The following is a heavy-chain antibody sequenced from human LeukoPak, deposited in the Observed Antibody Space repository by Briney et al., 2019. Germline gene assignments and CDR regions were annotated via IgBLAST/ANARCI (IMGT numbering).Heavy chain of an antibody. J-gene: IGHJ2*01. CDR1: GFTFSSYT. Sequence: AGSPRLSCAASGFTFSSYTMNWVRQGPGKGLEWVSSISSSSTYINYADSLKGRFTISRDNAEKSLYLQMNSLRDEDTAVYYCARAVVMVRGGSGYFDLWGRGTLAAVSS. CDR2: ISSSSTYI. V-gene: IGHV3-21*01. CDR3: ARAVVMVRGGSGYFDL. D-gene: IGHD3-10*01.